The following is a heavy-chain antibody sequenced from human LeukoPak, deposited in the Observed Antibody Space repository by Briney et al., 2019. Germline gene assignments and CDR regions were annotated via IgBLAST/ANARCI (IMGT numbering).Heavy chain of an antibody. D-gene: IGHD4-11*01. CDR3: ARHVTVTYDAFDL. V-gene: IGHV4-59*08. J-gene: IGHJ3*01. CDR1: GGSTTGYF. Sequence: SETLSLTCSVSGGSTTGYFWTWIRQPPGKGPEWIGYVYYKGDTSYSPSLDSRVSISVDTSKKQFSLKLNSVTAADTAMYYCARHVTVTYDAFDLWGQGTMVTVSS. CDR2: VYYKGDT.